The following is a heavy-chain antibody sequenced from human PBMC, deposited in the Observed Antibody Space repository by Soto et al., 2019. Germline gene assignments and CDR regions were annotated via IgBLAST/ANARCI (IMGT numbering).Heavy chain of an antibody. D-gene: IGHD3-16*01. CDR2: IYWDDDK. V-gene: IGHV2-5*02. CDR1: GLSLSTSGVA. J-gene: IGHJ4*02. CDR3: AHRLDRRTGYGHYFDY. Sequence: QITLEESGPTVVRPTQTLTLTCTLSGLSLSTSGVAVGWVRQAPGKALEWLTVIYWDDDKRYSPSLKNRLTITKDSSTNQVVLTMINMDPVDTGTYYCAHRLDRRTGYGHYFDYWGPGSLVTVSS.